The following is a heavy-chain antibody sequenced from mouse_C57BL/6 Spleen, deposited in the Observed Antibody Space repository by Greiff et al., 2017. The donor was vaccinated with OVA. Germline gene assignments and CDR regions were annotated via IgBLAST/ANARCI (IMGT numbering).Heavy chain of an antibody. CDR1: GYSITSGYY. CDR2: ISYDGSN. V-gene: IGHV3-6*01. Sequence: EVKLQESGPGLVKPSQSLSLTCSVTGYSITSGYYWNWIRQFPGNKLEWMGYISYDGSNNYNPSLKNRISITRDTSKNQFFLKLNSVTTEDTATYYCARGTAVVATDYAMDYWGQGTSVTVSS. J-gene: IGHJ4*01. D-gene: IGHD1-1*01. CDR3: ARGTAVVATDYAMDY.